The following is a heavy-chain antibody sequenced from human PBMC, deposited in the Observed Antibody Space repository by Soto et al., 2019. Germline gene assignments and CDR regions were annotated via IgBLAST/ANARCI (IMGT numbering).Heavy chain of an antibody. D-gene: IGHD6-19*01. V-gene: IGHV4-39*01. CDR3: ARRTVNIRTFYSGLKTHCFDY. J-gene: IGHJ4*02. Sequence: KTSETLSLTCTVSGGSISSGDYYWSWIRQPPGKGLEWIGSIYYSGSTYYNPSLQSRVAISVDTSKNQFSLKLKSVTAADTAIYYCARRTVNIRTFYSGLKTHCFDYWGQGAPVTVSS. CDR2: IYYSGST. CDR1: GGSISSGDYY.